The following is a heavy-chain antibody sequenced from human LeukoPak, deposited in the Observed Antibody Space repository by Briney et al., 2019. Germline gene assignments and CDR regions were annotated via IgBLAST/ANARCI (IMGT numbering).Heavy chain of an antibody. CDR3: ARTSVAAAISPYYFDY. CDR1: GFTVSSNY. CDR2: ISSSSNYR. J-gene: IGHJ4*02. V-gene: IGHV3-21*01. D-gene: IGHD2-2*02. Sequence: PGGSLRLSCAASGFTVSSNYMTWVRQAPGKGLEWVSFISSSSNYRYYADSVKGRFTISRDNAKNSLYLQMASLRAEDTAVYYCARTSVAAAISPYYFDYWGQGTLVTVSS.